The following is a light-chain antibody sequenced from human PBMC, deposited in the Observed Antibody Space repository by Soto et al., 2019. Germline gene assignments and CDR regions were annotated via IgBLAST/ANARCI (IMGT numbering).Light chain of an antibody. Sequence: EIVMTQSPATLSVSPGERATLSCRASQSVSSNLAWYQQKPGQAPRLLIYGASTRATGFPARFSGGGSGTEFSLTISSLQSEDFAVYYCQQYHNWPRTFGQGTRWIS. J-gene: IGKJ1*01. CDR3: QQYHNWPRT. V-gene: IGKV3-15*01. CDR1: QSVSSN. CDR2: GAS.